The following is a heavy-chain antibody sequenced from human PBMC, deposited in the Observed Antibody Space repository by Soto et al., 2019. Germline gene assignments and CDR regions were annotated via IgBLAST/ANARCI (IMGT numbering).Heavy chain of an antibody. CDR3: ARVGYYGSGTETNYGMDV. CDR1: GGTFSSYA. CDR2: IIPIFGTA. J-gene: IGHJ6*02. V-gene: IGHV1-69*06. Sequence: SVKVSCKASGGTFSSYAISWVRQAPGQGLEWMGGIIPIFGTANYAQKFQGRVTITADKSTSTAYMELSSLRSEDTAVYYCARVGYYGSGTETNYGMDVWGQGTTVTVSS. D-gene: IGHD3-10*01.